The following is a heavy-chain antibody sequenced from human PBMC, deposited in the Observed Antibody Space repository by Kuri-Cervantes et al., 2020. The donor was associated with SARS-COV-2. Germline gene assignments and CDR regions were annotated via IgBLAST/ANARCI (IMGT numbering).Heavy chain of an antibody. CDR1: GVSFSGYY. J-gene: IGHJ6*03. V-gene: IGHV4-34*01. CDR3: ARETTVTGYYYYMDV. Sequence: SETLSLTCAVYGVSFSGYYWSWIRQPPGKGLEWIGEINHSGSTNYNPALKSRVTISVDTSKNQFSLKLSSVTAADTAVYYCARETTVTGYYYYMDVWGKGTTVTVSS. CDR2: INHSGST. D-gene: IGHD4-11*01.